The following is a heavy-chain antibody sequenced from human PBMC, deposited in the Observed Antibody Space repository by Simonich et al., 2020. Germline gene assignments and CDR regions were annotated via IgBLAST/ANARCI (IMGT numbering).Heavy chain of an antibody. CDR3: ARHYYDSSGYFDY. D-gene: IGHD3-22*01. V-gene: IGHV4-39*01. CDR1: VGSMSSSSYY. Sequence: QLQLQESGPGLVKPSETLSLTCTVSVGSMSSSSYYWGWIRQPPGKGLAWIGSIYYSGSTYFNPSLKSRVTISGDTSKNQFSLKLSSVTAADTAVYYCARHYYDSSGYFDYWGQGTLVTVSS. J-gene: IGHJ4*02. CDR2: IYYSGST.